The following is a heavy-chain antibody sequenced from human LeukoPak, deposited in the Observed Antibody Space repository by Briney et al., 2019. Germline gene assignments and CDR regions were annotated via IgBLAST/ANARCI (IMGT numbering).Heavy chain of an antibody. V-gene: IGHV4-59*01. Sequence: SETLSLTCTVSGVPISRFYWSWIRQPAGKGLGGSGYIYYSGSTNYNTSLKSRVPGSVDTSNTQFSLKLSSVTAADTAVYYCARVGGGYNFYFDYWGQGTLVTVSS. CDR2: IYYSGST. J-gene: IGHJ4*02. CDR3: ARVGGGYNFYFDY. CDR1: GVPISRFY. D-gene: IGHD5-24*01.